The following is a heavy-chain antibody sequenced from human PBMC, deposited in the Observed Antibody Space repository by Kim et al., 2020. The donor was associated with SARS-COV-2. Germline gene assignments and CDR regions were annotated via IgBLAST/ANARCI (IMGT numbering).Heavy chain of an antibody. D-gene: IGHD3-10*01. J-gene: IGHJ4*02. CDR1: GYTFTSYY. Sequence: ASVKVSCKASGYTFTSYYMHWVRQAPGQGLEWMGIINPSGGSTSYAQKFQGRVTMTRDTSTSTVYMELSSLRSEDTAVYYCARDLNRYYYGSGQKVGSFDYWGQGTLVTVSS. V-gene: IGHV1-46*01. CDR2: INPSGGST. CDR3: ARDLNRYYYGSGQKVGSFDY.